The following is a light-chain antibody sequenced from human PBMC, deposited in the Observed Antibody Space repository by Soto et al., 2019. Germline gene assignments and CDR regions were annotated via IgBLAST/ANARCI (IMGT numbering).Light chain of an antibody. V-gene: IGKV1-5*01. Sequence: DIQLTQSPSTLSASMGDRVTITCRASQSVNDWVAWYQQKPGRAPKLLIYGASNLHIGVPSRFSGSGSGTEFTLTISSLRPDDFATYYCQHYSTFSTFGQGNKV. CDR2: GAS. CDR1: QSVNDW. CDR3: QHYSTFST. J-gene: IGKJ1*01.